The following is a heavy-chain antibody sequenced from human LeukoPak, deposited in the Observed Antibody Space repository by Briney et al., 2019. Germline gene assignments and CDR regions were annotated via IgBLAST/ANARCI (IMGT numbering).Heavy chain of an antibody. J-gene: IGHJ4*02. V-gene: IGHV3-33*01. CDR1: GFTFSSYG. D-gene: IGHD3-22*01. CDR2: IWYDGSNK. CDR3: ARSLYDSSGYLDY. Sequence: PGGSLRLSCAASGFTFSSYGMHWVRQAPGKGLEWVAVIWYDGSNKYYTDSVKGRFTISRDNSKNTLYLQMNSLRAEDTAVYYCARSLYDSSGYLDYWGQGTLVTVSS.